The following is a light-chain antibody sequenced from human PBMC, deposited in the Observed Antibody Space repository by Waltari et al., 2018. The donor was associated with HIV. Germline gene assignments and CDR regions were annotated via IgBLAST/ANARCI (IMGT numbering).Light chain of an antibody. J-gene: IGLJ1*01. CDR1: SSNIGSKT. Sequence: VLTQPPSASGTPGQRVTISCSGSSSNIGSKTVNWYQQKPGQAPVLGIYKDNERPSGIPERFSGSSAGTTVTLTISGVQTEDEADYYCQSADSTGTYPDVFGPGTKVTVL. CDR2: KDN. V-gene: IGLV3-25*03. CDR3: QSADSTGTYPDV.